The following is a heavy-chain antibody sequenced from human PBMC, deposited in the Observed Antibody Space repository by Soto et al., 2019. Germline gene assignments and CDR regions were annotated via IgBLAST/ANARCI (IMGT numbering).Heavy chain of an antibody. CDR3: AKDRERIATRSIDY. D-gene: IGHD6-6*01. CDR1: GFTFSSDA. CDR2: ISGSGVST. J-gene: IGHJ4*02. V-gene: IGHV3-23*01. Sequence: VQLLESGGGLVQPGGSLRLSCAASGFTFSSDAMSWVRQAPGKGLEWVSGISGSGVSTYYADSVKGRFTISRDNSKSTLYLQMNSLRAEDTAVYYCAKDRERIATRSIDYWGQGTLVTVSS.